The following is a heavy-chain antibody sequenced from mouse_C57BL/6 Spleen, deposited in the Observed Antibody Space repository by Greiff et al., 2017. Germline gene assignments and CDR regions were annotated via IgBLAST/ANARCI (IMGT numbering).Heavy chain of an antibody. CDR3: AKQLRLPDMDY. Sequence: VQLQQPGTELVKPGASVTLSCKASGYTFTSYWVHWVKQWPGQGLEWIGNINPSNGGTNYNEKFKSKATLTVDKSSTTAYMQLSSLTSEDSAVYDCAKQLRLPDMDYWGQGTSVTVSS. D-gene: IGHD3-2*02. J-gene: IGHJ4*01. V-gene: IGHV1-53*01. CDR1: GYTFTSYW. CDR2: INPSNGGT.